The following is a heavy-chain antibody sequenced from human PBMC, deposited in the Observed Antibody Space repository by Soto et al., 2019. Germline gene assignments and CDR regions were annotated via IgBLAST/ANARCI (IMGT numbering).Heavy chain of an antibody. D-gene: IGHD3-16*01. CDR1: GGSFRNFV. V-gene: IGHV1-69*01. Sequence: VQLVQSGAEVKNPGSSVKVSCKASGGSFRNFVISWVRQAPGQGLEWMGGIIPNSGTTNYAQKFQGKVTITADESTSTAYMELSGLTSEDTSLYYCARDLGGEATIRFWGQGTLVTVSS. J-gene: IGHJ4*02. CDR3: ARDLGGEATIRF. CDR2: IIPNSGTT.